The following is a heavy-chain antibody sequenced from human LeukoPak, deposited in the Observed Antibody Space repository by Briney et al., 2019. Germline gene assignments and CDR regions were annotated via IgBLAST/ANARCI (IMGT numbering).Heavy chain of an antibody. CDR1: GVTFSDHY. Sequence: GGSLRLSCAASGVTFSDHYMDWVRQAPGKGLEWVGRTRKKVNSYTTEYAASVKGRFTISRDDSKNSPYLQMNSLKTEDTAVYYCPRSYGSGTYPFDYWGQGTLVTVSS. D-gene: IGHD3-10*01. CDR2: TRKKVNSYTT. CDR3: PRSYGSGTYPFDY. J-gene: IGHJ4*02. V-gene: IGHV3-72*01.